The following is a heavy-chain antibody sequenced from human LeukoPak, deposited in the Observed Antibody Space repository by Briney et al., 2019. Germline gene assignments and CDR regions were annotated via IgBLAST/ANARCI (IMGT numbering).Heavy chain of an antibody. CDR1: GGSISSYY. J-gene: IGHJ4*02. CDR2: IYYSGST. CDR3: ASGDSSGYPLGY. D-gene: IGHD3-22*01. Sequence: PSETLSLTCTVSGGSISSYYWSWIRQPPGKGLEWTGYIYYSGSTNYNPSLKSRVTISVDTSKNQFSLKLSSVTAADTAVYYCASGDSSGYPLGYWGQGTLVTVSS. V-gene: IGHV4-59*01.